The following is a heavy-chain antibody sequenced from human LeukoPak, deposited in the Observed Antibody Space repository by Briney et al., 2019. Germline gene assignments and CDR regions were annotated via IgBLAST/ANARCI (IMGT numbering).Heavy chain of an antibody. V-gene: IGHV4-59*08. J-gene: IGHJ3*02. D-gene: IGHD3-22*01. CDR1: GGSINNYY. Sequence: SETLSLTCTVSGGSINNYYWSWIRQPPGKGLEWIGYIYYSGSTNYNPSLKSRVTISVDTSKNQFSLKLSSVTAADTAVYYCARHPWLRYFDNSGYFVDAFDIWGQGTMVTVSS. CDR3: ARHPWLRYFDNSGYFVDAFDI. CDR2: IYYSGST.